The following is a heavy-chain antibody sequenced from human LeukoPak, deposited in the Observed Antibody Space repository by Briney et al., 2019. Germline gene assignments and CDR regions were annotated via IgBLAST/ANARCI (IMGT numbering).Heavy chain of an antibody. CDR2: LSSGGST. Sequence: SETLSLTCTVSGASISSSYCTWIRQSAGEGLEWIGRLSSGGSTTYNPSFKGRVTMSLDTSKRQFSLNLSSVTAADTAVYYCARDQTYYVSSGYYYVTYLQHWGQGILVTVSS. J-gene: IGHJ1*01. CDR3: ARDQTYYVSSGYYYVTYLQH. V-gene: IGHV4-4*07. D-gene: IGHD3-22*01. CDR1: GASISSSY.